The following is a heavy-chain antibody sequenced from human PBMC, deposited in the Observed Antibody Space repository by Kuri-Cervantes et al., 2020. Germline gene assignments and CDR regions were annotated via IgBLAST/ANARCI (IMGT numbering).Heavy chain of an antibody. D-gene: IGHD1-26*01. V-gene: IGHV3-30*03. CDR1: GFTFSSYG. CDR2: ISYDGSNK. CDR3: ARECIVGAAADY. J-gene: IGHJ4*02. Sequence: GESLKISCAASGFTFSSYGMHWVRQAPGKGLEWVAVISYDGSNKYYADSVKGRFTISRDNSKNTLYLQMNSLRAEDTAVYYCARECIVGAAADYWGQGTPVTVSS.